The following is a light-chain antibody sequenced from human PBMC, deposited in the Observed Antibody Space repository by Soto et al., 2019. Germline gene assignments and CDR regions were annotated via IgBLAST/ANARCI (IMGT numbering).Light chain of an antibody. V-gene: IGLV3-21*02. CDR2: DDS. J-gene: IGLJ1*01. Sequence: SYELTQPPSLSLAPGQTSTISCVLDNVGLKSVHWYQQKPGQAPVLVVYDDSDRPSEIPERFSGSNSGNTATLTISRVEAGDEADYFCQVWDKDNPAYVFGPGTKVTVL. CDR1: NVGLKS. CDR3: QVWDKDNPAYV.